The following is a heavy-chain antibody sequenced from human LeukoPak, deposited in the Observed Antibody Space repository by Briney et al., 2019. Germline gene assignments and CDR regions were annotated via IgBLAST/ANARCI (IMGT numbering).Heavy chain of an antibody. J-gene: IGHJ4*02. D-gene: IGHD5-24*01. CDR3: ARGDGYXXPFDY. CDR1: GYTFTSYD. V-gene: IGHV1-8*01. CDR2: MNPNSGDT. Sequence: ASVKVSCKASGYTFTSYDINWVRQATGQGLEWMGWMNPNSGDTGYAQKFQGRVTMTRNTSISTAYMELSSLTSEDTAVYYCARGDGYXXPFDYWGQGTLVTVSS.